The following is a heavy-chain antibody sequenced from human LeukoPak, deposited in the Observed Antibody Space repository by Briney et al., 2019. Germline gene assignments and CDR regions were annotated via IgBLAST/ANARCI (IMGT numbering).Heavy chain of an antibody. CDR1: GFTFSNHG. J-gene: IGHJ6*03. Sequence: PGGSLRLSCAASGFTFSNHGMHWVRQAPGKGLEWVAFIRYDGTDKYYADSVKGRFTISRDNSENTVSLQLNSLRAEDTAVYYCGKGLAYTYPYSGNMDVWGTGTTVTISS. D-gene: IGHD5-18*01. V-gene: IGHV3-30*02. CDR3: GKGLAYTYPYSGNMDV. CDR2: IRYDGTDK.